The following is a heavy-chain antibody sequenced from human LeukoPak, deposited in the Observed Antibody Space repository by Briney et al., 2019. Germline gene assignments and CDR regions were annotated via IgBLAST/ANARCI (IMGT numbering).Heavy chain of an antibody. V-gene: IGHV4-59*01. J-gene: IGHJ4*02. D-gene: IGHD3-22*01. Sequence: PSETLSLTCTVSGVSISSYYWSWIRQPPGKGLEWIGYIYYSGSTDSNPSLKSRVTISVDTSKNQFSLKLRSVTAADTAVYYCASAYDSSGYSDDYWGQGTLVTVSS. CDR3: ASAYDSSGYSDDY. CDR1: GVSISSYY. CDR2: IYYSGST.